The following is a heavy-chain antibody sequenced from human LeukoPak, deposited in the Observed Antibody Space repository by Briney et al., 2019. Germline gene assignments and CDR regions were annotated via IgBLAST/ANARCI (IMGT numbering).Heavy chain of an antibody. CDR3: AKEDQYIAAAGTDIDY. Sequence: GGSLRLSCAASGFTFSSYSMGWVRQAPGKGLEWVSAISGSGGSTYYADSVKGRFTISRDNSKNTLYLQMNSLRAEDTAVYYCAKEDQYIAAAGTDIDYWGQGTLVTVSS. CDR1: GFTFSSYS. V-gene: IGHV3-23*01. CDR2: ISGSGGST. J-gene: IGHJ4*02. D-gene: IGHD6-13*01.